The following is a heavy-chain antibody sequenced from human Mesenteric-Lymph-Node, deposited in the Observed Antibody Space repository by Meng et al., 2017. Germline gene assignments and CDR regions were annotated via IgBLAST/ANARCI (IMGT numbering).Heavy chain of an antibody. CDR3: AREDRYYDDSSGQIGGY. J-gene: IGHJ4*02. D-gene: IGHD3-22*01. V-gene: IGHV1-46*01. Sequence: ASVKVSCKASGYTFTRTPVNWVRQAPGQGLEWMGVMNPSDGGSRCAQKFQGRVIMSSDTSTSTVYVELRSLISEDTAVYYCAREDRYYDDSSGQIGGYWGQGTLVTVSS. CDR2: MNPSDGGS. CDR1: GYTFTRTP.